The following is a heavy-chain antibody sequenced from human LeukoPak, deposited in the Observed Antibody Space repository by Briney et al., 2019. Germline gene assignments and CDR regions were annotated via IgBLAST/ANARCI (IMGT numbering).Heavy chain of an antibody. V-gene: IGHV3-7*03. CDR2: IQGDGRDK. J-gene: IGHJ4*02. CDR3: AREGGAEESRGFDY. CDR1: GFIFSTYY. Sequence: GGSLRLSCTGSGFIFSTYYINWVRQAPGKGLEWVANIQGDGRDKYFLDSVKGRFTVSRDNAENSVFLQMKKLRDEDTAIYYCAREGGAEESRGFDYWGQGILVTVSS. D-gene: IGHD3-16*01.